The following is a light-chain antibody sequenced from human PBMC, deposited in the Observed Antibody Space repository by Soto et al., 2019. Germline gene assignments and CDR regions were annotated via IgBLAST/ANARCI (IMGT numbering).Light chain of an antibody. Sequence: QSVLTQPPSVSEAPRQRVTISCSGSSSNIGNNAVNWYQQLPGKAPKLLMFYDNLLPSGVSERFSGSKSGTSASLAISGLQSEDEADYYCSALDDSLNGYVFGTGTKVTVL. V-gene: IGLV1-36*01. CDR2: YDN. J-gene: IGLJ1*01. CDR1: SSNIGNNA. CDR3: SALDDSLNGYV.